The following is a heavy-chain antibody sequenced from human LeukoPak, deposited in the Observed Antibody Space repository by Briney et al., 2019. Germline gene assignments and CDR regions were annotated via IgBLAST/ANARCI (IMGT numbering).Heavy chain of an antibody. CDR2: IRDDGSNE. Sequence: GGSLRLSCAASGFTFSSYSMNWVRQAPGKGLEWVAFIRDDGSNEYYADSVKGRFTMSRDNFKNTLYMQMNSLRAEDTAVYYCAKSRRTTVTHAGMDVWGTGTTVTISS. V-gene: IGHV3-30*02. J-gene: IGHJ6*04. D-gene: IGHD4-17*01. CDR3: AKSRRTTVTHAGMDV. CDR1: GFTFSSYS.